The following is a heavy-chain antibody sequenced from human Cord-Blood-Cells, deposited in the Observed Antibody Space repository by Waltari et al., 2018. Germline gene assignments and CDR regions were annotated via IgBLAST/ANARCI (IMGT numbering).Heavy chain of an antibody. CDR3: ARGVLPPEFYSSSWFDY. J-gene: IGHJ4*02. CDR2: INHSGST. CDR1: GGSFSGYY. D-gene: IGHD6-13*01. V-gene: IGHV4-34*01. Sequence: QVQLQQWGAGLLKPSETLSLTCAVYGGSFSGYYWSWIRQPPGKGLEWIGEINHSGSTNSHPALKSRVTISVDTAKNQFSLKLSSVTAADTAVDYCARGVLPPEFYSSSWFDYWGQGTLVTVSS.